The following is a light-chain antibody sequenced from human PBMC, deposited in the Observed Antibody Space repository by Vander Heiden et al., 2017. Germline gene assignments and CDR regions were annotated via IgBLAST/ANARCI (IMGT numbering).Light chain of an antibody. CDR3: HQRSNWPLT. Sequence: EIVLTQSPATLSLPPGERAPLSCRASQSVSSYLAWYQQKPGQAPRLLIYDASNRATGIPARFSGSGSGTDFTLTISSLEPEDFAVYYCHQRSNWPLTFGGGTKVEIK. V-gene: IGKV3-11*01. J-gene: IGKJ4*01. CDR1: QSVSSY. CDR2: DAS.